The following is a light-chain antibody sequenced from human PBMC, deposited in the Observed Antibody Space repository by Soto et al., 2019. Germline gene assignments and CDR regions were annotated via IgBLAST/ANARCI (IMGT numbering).Light chain of an antibody. CDR2: DAS. V-gene: IGKV1-5*01. J-gene: IGKJ2*01. Sequence: DIQMTQSPSTLSASVGDRVTITCRASQNIDRFLAWYQQKPRKAPNLLIYDASSLESGVPSRFSGSGSGTEFTLTISSLQPEDFATYYCLQHRSYPFTFGQGTKLDI. CDR1: QNIDRF. CDR3: LQHRSYPFT.